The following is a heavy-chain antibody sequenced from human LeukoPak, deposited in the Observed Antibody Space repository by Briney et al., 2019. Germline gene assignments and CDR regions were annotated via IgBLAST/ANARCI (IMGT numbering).Heavy chain of an antibody. J-gene: IGHJ4*02. CDR1: GGSFSGYY. CDR3: ASSVAALDY. CDR2: INHSGST. Sequence: SETLSLTCAVYGGSFSGYYWSWIRQPPGKGLEWIGEINHSGSTNYNLSLKSRVTISVDTSKNQFSLKLSSVTAADTAVYYCASSVAALDYWGQGTLVTVSS. D-gene: IGHD2-15*01. V-gene: IGHV4-34*01.